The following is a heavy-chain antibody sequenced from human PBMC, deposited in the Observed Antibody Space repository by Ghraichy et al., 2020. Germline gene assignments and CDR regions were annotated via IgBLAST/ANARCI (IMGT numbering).Heavy chain of an antibody. D-gene: IGHD6-6*01. CDR2: IYYSGST. CDR3: ARGEGIAARPHYYYYGMDV. J-gene: IGHJ6*02. V-gene: IGHV4-59*01. Sequence: SETLSLTCTVSGGSISSYYWSWIRQPPGKGLEWIGYIYYSGSTNYNPSLKSRVTISVDTSKNQFSLKLSSVTAADTAVYYCARGEGIAARPHYYYYGMDVWGQGTTVTVSS. CDR1: GGSISSYY.